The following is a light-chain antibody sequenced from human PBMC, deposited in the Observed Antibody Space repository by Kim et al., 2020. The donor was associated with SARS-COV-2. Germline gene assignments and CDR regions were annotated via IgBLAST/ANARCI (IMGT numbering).Light chain of an antibody. CDR2: RDN. CDR1: KLGDKY. V-gene: IGLV3-1*01. Sequence: VSPGQTVSITCSGDKLGDKYVSWYQQGPGQSPALVIYRDNKRPSGIPERFSGSNSGNTATLTISGTHAMDEADYYCQAWDSSTFYVFGTGTKVTVL. CDR3: QAWDSSTFYV. J-gene: IGLJ1*01.